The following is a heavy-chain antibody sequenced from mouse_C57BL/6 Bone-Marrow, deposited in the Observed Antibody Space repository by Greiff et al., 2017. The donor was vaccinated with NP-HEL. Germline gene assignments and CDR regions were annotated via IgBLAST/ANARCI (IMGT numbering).Heavy chain of an antibody. CDR2: IHPSDSDT. CDR1: GYTFTSYW. Sequence: QVQLQQPGAELVKPGASVKVSCKASGYTFTSYWMHWVKQRPGQGLEWIGRIHPSDSDTNYNQKFKGKATLTVDKSSSTAYMQLSSLTSEDSAVYYCAIGPLYYGSPYYAMDYWGQGTSVTVSS. J-gene: IGHJ4*01. D-gene: IGHD1-1*01. V-gene: IGHV1-74*01. CDR3: AIGPLYYGSPYYAMDY.